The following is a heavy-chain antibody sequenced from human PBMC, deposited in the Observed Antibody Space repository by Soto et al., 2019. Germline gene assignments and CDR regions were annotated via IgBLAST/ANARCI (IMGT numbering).Heavy chain of an antibody. CDR3: AKFTTAAGTWVDY. CDR2: ISGGAGNT. Sequence: EVQLLESGGGLVQPGGSLRLSCAASGFTFSSYAMSWVRQAPRKGLEWVSAISGGAGNTYYADSLKGRFTISRDNSKNTLYLQMNSLRAEDTAIYHCAKFTTAAGTWVDYWGQGTLVTVSS. J-gene: IGHJ4*02. D-gene: IGHD6-13*01. V-gene: IGHV3-23*01. CDR1: GFTFSSYA.